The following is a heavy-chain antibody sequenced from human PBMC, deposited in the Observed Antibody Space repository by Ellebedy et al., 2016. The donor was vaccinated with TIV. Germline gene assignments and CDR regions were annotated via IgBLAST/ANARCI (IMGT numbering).Heavy chain of an antibody. D-gene: IGHD1-26*01. CDR3: ARGKWELPDFDY. CDR2: MNPNSGNT. V-gene: IGHV1-8*02. Sequence: ASVKVSXXASGYTFTSYAMHWVRQATGQGLEWMGWMNPNSGNTGYAQKFQGRVTMTRNTSISTAYMELSSLRSEDTAVYYCARGKWELPDFDYWGQGTLVTVSS. CDR1: GYTFTSYA. J-gene: IGHJ4*02.